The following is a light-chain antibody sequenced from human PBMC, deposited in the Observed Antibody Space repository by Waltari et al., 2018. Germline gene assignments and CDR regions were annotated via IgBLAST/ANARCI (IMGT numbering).Light chain of an antibody. CDR2: KVS. V-gene: IGKV2-30*02. CDR3: MQATHGPRT. Sequence: DVVMSQSPLSLPVTLGQPASISCRSSQSLVHSDGNTYLNWFQQRPGQSPRRLIYKVSRRGAGSPDRFSGSGSGSDFTLNSNRVEAEYVVVYYCMQATHGPRTFGQGTKVEIK. J-gene: IGKJ1*01. CDR1: QSLVHSDGNTY.